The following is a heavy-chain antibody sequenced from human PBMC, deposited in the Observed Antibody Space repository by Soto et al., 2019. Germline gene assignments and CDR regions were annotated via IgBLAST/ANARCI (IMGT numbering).Heavy chain of an antibody. CDR3: ARDQPGYSYGYGLGY. CDR1: GFTFSSYS. Sequence: EVPLVESGGCLVKPGGSLRLSCAASGFTFSSYSMNWVRQAPGKGLEWVSSISSSSSYIYYADSVKGRFTISRDNAKNSLYLQMNSLRAEDTAVYYCARDQPGYSYGYGLGYWGQGTLVTVSS. D-gene: IGHD5-18*01. V-gene: IGHV3-21*01. J-gene: IGHJ4*02. CDR2: ISSSSSYI.